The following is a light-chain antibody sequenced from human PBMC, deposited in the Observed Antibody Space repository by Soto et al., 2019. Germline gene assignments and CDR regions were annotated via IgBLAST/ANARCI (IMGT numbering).Light chain of an antibody. J-gene: IGKJ1*01. CDR3: QQYGSSLVT. CDR1: QSVSSSY. V-gene: IGKV3-20*01. CDR2: GAS. Sequence: EIVLTQSPGTLSLSPGERATLSCRASQSVSSSYLAWYQQKPGQAPRLLIYGASSRATGIPDRFSGSGSGTDFTLTISRLEPEDFAVYYCQQYGSSLVTFAQGTKVDIK.